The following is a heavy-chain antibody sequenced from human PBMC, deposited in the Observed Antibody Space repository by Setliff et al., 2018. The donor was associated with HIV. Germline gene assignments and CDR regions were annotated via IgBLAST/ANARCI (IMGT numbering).Heavy chain of an antibody. CDR1: GDSISSGSYY. CDR3: ARDSPADGGNPGRFQR. Sequence: SETLSLTCSVSGDSISSGSYYWSWIRLPAGKGLEWIGQIHTTGSTNYNPSLKSRVTISIDTSKNQFSLKLNSVTATDTAVYFCARDSPADGGNPGRFQRWGQGTLVTVSS. V-gene: IGHV4-61*09. J-gene: IGHJ1*01. CDR2: IHTTGST. D-gene: IGHD2-15*01.